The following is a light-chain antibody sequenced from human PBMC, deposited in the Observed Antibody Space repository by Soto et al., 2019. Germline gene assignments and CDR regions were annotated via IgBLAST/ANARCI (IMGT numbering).Light chain of an antibody. Sequence: EIVLTQSPGTLSLSPGERATLSCRASQSVSSNLAWYQQKPGQAPRLLIYDASNRATGVPARFSGSGSGTDFTLTISSLEPEDFAVYYCQQRSNWPGFTFGPGTKVDIK. CDR3: QQRSNWPGFT. J-gene: IGKJ3*01. CDR1: QSVSSN. V-gene: IGKV3-11*01. CDR2: DAS.